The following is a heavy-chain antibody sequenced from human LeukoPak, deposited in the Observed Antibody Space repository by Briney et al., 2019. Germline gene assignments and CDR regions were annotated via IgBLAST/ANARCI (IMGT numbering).Heavy chain of an antibody. J-gene: IGHJ5*02. CDR1: GFTFSNYW. CDR2: IKEDGSEK. Sequence: GGSLRLSCAASGFTFSNYWMSWVRQAPGKGLKWVANIKEDGSEKHHADSVKGRFTISRDNAKNSLYLQMNSLRVEDTAVYYCARDRYFSGAWGQGSLVTVSS. D-gene: IGHD2-15*01. CDR3: ARDRYFSGA. V-gene: IGHV3-7*03.